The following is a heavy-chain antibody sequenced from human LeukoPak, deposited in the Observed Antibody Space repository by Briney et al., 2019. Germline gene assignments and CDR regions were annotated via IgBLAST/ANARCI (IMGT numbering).Heavy chain of an antibody. D-gene: IGHD6-19*01. V-gene: IGHV1-2*02. CDR3: ARSIAVAGNLDY. CDR1: GYTFTGYY. Sequence: ASVKVSCKASGYTFTGYYMHWVRQAPGQGLEWMGWINPNSGGTNYAQKFQGRVTMTRDTSISTAYMELSRLRSDDTAVYYCARSIAVAGNLDYWGQGTLVTVSS. J-gene: IGHJ4*02. CDR2: INPNSGGT.